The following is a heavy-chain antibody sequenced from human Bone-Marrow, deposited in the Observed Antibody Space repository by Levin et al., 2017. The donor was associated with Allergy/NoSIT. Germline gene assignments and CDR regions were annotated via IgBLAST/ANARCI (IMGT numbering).Heavy chain of an antibody. Sequence: ASVKVSCKASGYAFTSYDISWVRQAPGQGPEWMGRISTHNYDTNYAERVQGRVTMTADISATIVYMELRSLTSDDTAIYYWARHRREVAGTFDSWGQGTLVTVSS. CDR2: ISTHNYDT. CDR3: ARHRREVAGTFDS. J-gene: IGHJ5*01. CDR1: GYAFTSYD. D-gene: IGHD6-19*01. V-gene: IGHV1-18*01.